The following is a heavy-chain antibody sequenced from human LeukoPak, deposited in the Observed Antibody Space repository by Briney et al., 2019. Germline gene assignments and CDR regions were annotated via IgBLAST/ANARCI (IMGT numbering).Heavy chain of an antibody. J-gene: IGHJ4*02. V-gene: IGHV3-21*01. D-gene: IGHD4-11*01. Sequence: GGSLRLSCAASGFTFSTYNMNWVRQVPGKGLEWVSSITSSSTYMFYADSVKGRFTISRDNAKNSLYLQLNSLRAEDTAVYYCVRLYDDYTNGHFDSWGQGTLVTVSS. CDR1: GFTFSTYN. CDR2: ITSSSTYM. CDR3: VRLYDDYTNGHFDS.